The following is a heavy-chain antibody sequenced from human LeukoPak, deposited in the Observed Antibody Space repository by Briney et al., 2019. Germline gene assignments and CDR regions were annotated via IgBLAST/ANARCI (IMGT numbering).Heavy chain of an antibody. CDR1: GFTFSGHA. CDR3: ARDFRPRGSPAGY. V-gene: IGHV3-30*03. J-gene: IGHJ4*02. CDR2: TSKDGSDK. D-gene: IGHD1-26*01. Sequence: GGSLRPSCAASGFTFSGHAMHWVRQVPGKGLEWVAVTSKDGSDKYYADSVKGRFTISRDNAKNSLYLQMNSLRAEDTAVYYCARDFRPRGSPAGYWGQGTLVTVSS.